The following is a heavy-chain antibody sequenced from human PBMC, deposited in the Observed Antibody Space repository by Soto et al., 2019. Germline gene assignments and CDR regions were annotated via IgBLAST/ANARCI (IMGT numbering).Heavy chain of an antibody. J-gene: IGHJ4*02. CDR2: ISPHSGGP. CDR1: GYTFTGDY. D-gene: IGHD7-27*01. CDR3: AREEQTGANYYLDY. Sequence: ASVKVSCKASGYTFTGDYIHWVRQAPGQGLEWMGSISPHSGGPNYAQRFQGGVTMTRDTSMTTVYMEMSGLTTDDTAVYYCAREEQTGANYYLDYWGQGTLVTVSS. V-gene: IGHV1-2*02.